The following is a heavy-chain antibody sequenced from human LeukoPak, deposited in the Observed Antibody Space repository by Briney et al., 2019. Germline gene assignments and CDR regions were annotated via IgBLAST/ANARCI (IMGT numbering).Heavy chain of an antibody. V-gene: IGHV3-33*01. CDR2: IWYDGSNK. CDR1: GFTFGTFA. Sequence: QSGGSLRLSCEASGFTFGTFAMHWVRQAPGEGLEWLAIIWYDGSNKHYSDSVKGRFTISRDNSKSSLYLQMNSLRAEDTAVYYCRGTYYYGSGIDGDYFDYWGQGTLVTVSS. J-gene: IGHJ4*02. CDR3: RGTYYYGSGIDGDYFDY. D-gene: IGHD3-10*01.